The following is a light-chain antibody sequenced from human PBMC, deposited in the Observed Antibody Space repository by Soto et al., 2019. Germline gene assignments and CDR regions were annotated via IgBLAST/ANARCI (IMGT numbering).Light chain of an antibody. CDR3: CSYAGIHVV. CDR2: DVS. CDR1: SSDVGGFTY. V-gene: IGLV2-11*01. J-gene: IGLJ2*01. Sequence: QSALTQPRSVSGSPGQSVTISCTGTSSDVGGFTYVSWYQQHPGKAPKLMIYDVSKRPSGVPDRFSGSKSGNTASLTISGLQAEDEADYYCCSYAGIHVVLGGGTNLTVL.